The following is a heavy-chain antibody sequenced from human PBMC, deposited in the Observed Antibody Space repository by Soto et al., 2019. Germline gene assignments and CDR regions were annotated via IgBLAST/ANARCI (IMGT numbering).Heavy chain of an antibody. CDR3: AHRLLYSAYVWG. Sequence: QITLKESGPTLVKPTQTLTLTCTFSGFSLSTSGVGVGWIRQPPGKALEWLALIYWDDDKRYSPSLKSRLTNTKDNPKNHVVLTMNNMDHVDTATYYCAHRLLYSAYVWGWGQGTLVTVSS. J-gene: IGHJ4*02. V-gene: IGHV2-5*02. CDR1: GFSLSTSGVG. CDR2: IYWDDDK. D-gene: IGHD3-16*01.